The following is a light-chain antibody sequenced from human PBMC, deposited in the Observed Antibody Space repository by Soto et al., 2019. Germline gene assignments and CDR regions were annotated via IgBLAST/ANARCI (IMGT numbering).Light chain of an antibody. V-gene: IGKV3D-15*01. J-gene: IGKJ1*01. CDR1: QSVGSH. Sequence: EIVMTQSPATLSVSPGGRATLSCRASQSVGSHLAWYQQKPGQAPRLLFYGASNRAAGIPARFSGSGSGTDFTLTISSLQSEDFAVYYCQPYHNWPSWTFGQGTKVEI. CDR2: GAS. CDR3: QPYHNWPSWT.